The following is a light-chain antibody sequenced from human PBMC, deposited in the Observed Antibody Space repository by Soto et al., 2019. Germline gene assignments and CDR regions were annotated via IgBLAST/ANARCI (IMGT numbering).Light chain of an antibody. CDR1: ESVGTN. V-gene: IGKV3-15*01. CDR3: QQWIRWT. CDR2: GAS. J-gene: IGKJ1*01. Sequence: EIVMTQSPDTLSVSPGDRATLSCRASESVGTNVAWFQQRPGQVPRLLIYGASTRVAGIPDRFSGSGSETEFTLTISNLQSEDFAIYHCQQWIRWTFGQGTRVELK.